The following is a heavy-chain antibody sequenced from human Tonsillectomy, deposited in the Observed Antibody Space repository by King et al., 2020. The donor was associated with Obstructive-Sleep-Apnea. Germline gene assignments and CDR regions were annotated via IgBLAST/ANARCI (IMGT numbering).Heavy chain of an antibody. D-gene: IGHD3-10*01. J-gene: IGHJ6*02. CDR3: RDGSGMWYGVDV. V-gene: IGHV3-15*01. Sequence: VQLVESGGGLVKPGGSLRFSCAASGARFGKAYMSLVGQAPGQGLEWVGRLKSKIDVGTTDYGVPVKGRFTISRYDSKNTVYLQMNSLKIEDTGVYYCRDGSGMWYGVDVWGQGTAVTVSS. CDR1: GARFGKAY. CDR2: LKSKIDVGTT.